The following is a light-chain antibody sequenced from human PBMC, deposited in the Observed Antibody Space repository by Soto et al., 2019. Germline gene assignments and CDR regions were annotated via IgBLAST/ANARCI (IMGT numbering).Light chain of an antibody. Sequence: DIVMTQSPDSLAVSLGERATINCKSSQNVFYSYNNKNYLAWYQQKPGKPPKLLIYWASTRESGVTDRFSGSGSGTDFNLTISSLQPVDVAFYYCQQYYSNPVLTCDGGTKVEIK. V-gene: IGKV4-1*01. CDR3: QQYYSNPVLT. CDR1: QNVFYSYNNKNY. CDR2: WAS. J-gene: IGKJ4*01.